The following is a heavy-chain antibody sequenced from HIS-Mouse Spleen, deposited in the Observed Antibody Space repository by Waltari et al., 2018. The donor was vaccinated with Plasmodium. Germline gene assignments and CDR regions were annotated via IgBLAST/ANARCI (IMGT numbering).Heavy chain of an antibody. CDR3: ARDTRLEVRSYWYFDL. CDR1: GFTFSSYS. Sequence: AASGFTFSSYSMNWVRPAPGKGLEWVSSISSSSSYIYYADSVKGRFTISRDNAKNSLYLQMNSLRAEDTAVYYCARDTRLEVRSYWYFDLWGRGTLVTVSS. D-gene: IGHD3-3*01. V-gene: IGHV3-21*01. J-gene: IGHJ2*01. CDR2: ISSSSSYI.